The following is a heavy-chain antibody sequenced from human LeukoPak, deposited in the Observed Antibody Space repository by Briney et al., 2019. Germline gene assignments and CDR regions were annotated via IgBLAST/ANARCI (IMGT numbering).Heavy chain of an antibody. CDR1: GGSISSGSYY. CDR2: IYYSGST. D-gene: IGHD6-13*01. Sequence: SQTLSLTCTVSGGSISSGSYYWSWIRQPAGKGLEWIGYIYYSGSTNYNPSLKSRVTISVDTSKNQFSLKLSSVTAADTAVYYCARIGGSSWYDDYWGQGTLVTVSS. V-gene: IGHV4-61*10. CDR3: ARIGGSSWYDDY. J-gene: IGHJ4*02.